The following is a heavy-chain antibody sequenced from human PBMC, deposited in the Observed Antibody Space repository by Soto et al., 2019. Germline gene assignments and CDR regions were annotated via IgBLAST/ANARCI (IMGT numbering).Heavy chain of an antibody. J-gene: IGHJ6*02. D-gene: IGHD1-1*01. CDR2: TRNKANSYTT. Sequence: GGSLRLSCAASGFTFSDHYMDWVRQAPGKGLEWVGRTRNKANSYTTEYAASVKGRFTISRDDSKNSLYLQMNSLKTEDTAVYYCARGATARTNYYYGLDAWGQGTTVTVSS. V-gene: IGHV3-72*01. CDR3: ARGATARTNYYYGLDA. CDR1: GFTFSDHY.